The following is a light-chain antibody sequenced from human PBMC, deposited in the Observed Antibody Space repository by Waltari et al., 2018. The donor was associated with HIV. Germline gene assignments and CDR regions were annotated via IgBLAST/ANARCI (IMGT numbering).Light chain of an antibody. CDR1: AMPTQH. V-gene: IGLV3-25*03. J-gene: IGLJ2*01. CDR3: QSVDAGGTQVV. Sequence: YELTQPPSVSVSPGQTAAITCSGDAMPTQHSFWYQQRPGQAPVMVIFKDTQRASGIPERFSGSSSGTTVTLTISGVQTEDEADYYCQSVDAGGTQVVFVGGTKLSVL. CDR2: KDT.